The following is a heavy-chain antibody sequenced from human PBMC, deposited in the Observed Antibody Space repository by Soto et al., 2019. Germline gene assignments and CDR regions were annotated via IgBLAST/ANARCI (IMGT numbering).Heavy chain of an antibody. CDR1: GGSISSGGYS. Sequence: SETLSLTCDVSGGSISSGGYSWSWIRHPPGNGLDCIGYIYHSGSTYYNPSLKSRVTISVDRSKNQFSLKLSSVTAADTAVYYCARVARLSDYDFWSGYPRPYYFDYWGQGTLVTVSS. J-gene: IGHJ4*02. D-gene: IGHD3-3*01. CDR2: IYHSGST. V-gene: IGHV4-30-2*01. CDR3: ARVARLSDYDFWSGYPRPYYFDY.